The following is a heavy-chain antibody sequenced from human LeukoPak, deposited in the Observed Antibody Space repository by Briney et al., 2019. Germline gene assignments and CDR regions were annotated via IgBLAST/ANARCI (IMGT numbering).Heavy chain of an antibody. CDR1: GYTFTSYD. J-gene: IGHJ4*02. V-gene: IGHV1-8*01. CDR3: ARGTRGDILTGYSLGY. D-gene: IGHD3-9*01. CDR2: MNPNSGNT. Sequence: ASVKVSCKASGYTFTSYDINWVRQATGQGLEWMGWMNPNSGNTGYAQKFQGRVTMTRNTSISIAYMEVSSLRSEGTAVYYCARGTRGDILTGYSLGYWGQRTLVTVSS.